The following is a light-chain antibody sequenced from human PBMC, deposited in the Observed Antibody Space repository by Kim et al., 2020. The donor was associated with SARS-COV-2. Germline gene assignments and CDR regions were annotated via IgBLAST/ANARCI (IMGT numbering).Light chain of an antibody. Sequence: GHPITIPCSGTSSYIGRFDYVSWYQQHPGKAPKLLIYDVAKRPSGLSNRFSGSKSGNTASLTISGLQPEDEADYYCSSYSSSTTLLFGGGTQLTVL. V-gene: IGLV2-14*03. J-gene: IGLJ2*01. CDR3: SSYSSSTTLL. CDR1: SSYIGRFDY. CDR2: DVA.